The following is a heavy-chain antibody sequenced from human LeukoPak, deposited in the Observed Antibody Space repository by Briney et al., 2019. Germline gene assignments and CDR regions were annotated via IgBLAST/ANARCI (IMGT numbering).Heavy chain of an antibody. D-gene: IGHD2-2*01. Sequence: PGGSLRLSCAASGFTFSSYSMNWVRQAPGKGLEWVSSISSSSSYIYYADSVKGRFTISRDNAKNSLYLQMNSLRAEDTAVYYCASVGSTSCYYCRGGGPSDYWGQGTLVAVSS. V-gene: IGHV3-21*01. J-gene: IGHJ4*02. CDR1: GFTFSSYS. CDR3: ASVGSTSCYYCRGGGPSDY. CDR2: ISSSSSYI.